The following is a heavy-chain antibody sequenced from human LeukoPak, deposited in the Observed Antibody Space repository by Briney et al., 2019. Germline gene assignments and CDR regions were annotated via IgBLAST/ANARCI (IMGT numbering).Heavy chain of an antibody. V-gene: IGHV1-46*01. CDR3: ARDNGGYCSGGSCYSYHFDY. J-gene: IGHJ4*02. CDR2: INPSGGST. Sequence: ASVKVSCKASGGTFSSYAISWVRQAPGQGLEWMGIINPSGGSTSYAQKFQGRVTMTRDTSTSTVYMELSSLRSEDTAVYYCARDNGGYCSGGSCYSYHFDYWGQGTLVTVSS. CDR1: GGTFSSYA. D-gene: IGHD2-15*01.